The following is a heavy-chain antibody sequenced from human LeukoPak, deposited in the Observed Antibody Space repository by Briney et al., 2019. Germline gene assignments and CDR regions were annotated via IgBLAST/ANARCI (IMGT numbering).Heavy chain of an antibody. D-gene: IGHD1-1*01. CDR2: ISSSGSTI. CDR1: GFTFSDYY. CDR3: ARGVQLERARESGPYYFDY. J-gene: IGHJ4*02. V-gene: IGHV3-11*01. Sequence: GGSLRLSCAASGFTFSDYYMSWIRQAPGKGLEWVSYISSSGSTIYYADSVKGRLTISRDNAKNSLYLQMNSLRAEDTAVYYCARGVQLERARESGPYYFDYWGQGTLVTVSS.